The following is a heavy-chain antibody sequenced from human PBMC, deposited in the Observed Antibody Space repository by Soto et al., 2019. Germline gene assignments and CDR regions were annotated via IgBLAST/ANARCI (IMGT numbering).Heavy chain of an antibody. CDR1: GGSFSGYY. Sequence: SETLSVTCAVYGGSFSGYYWSWIRQPPGKGLEWIGEINHSGSTNYNPSLKSRVTISVDTSKNQFSLKLSSVTAADTAVYYCARATGALLYWGQGTLVTVSS. D-gene: IGHD7-27*01. V-gene: IGHV4-34*01. CDR3: ARATGALLY. J-gene: IGHJ4*02. CDR2: INHSGST.